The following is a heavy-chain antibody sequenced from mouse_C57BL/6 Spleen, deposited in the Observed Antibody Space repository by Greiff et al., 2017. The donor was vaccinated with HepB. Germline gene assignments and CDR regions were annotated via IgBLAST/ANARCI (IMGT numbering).Heavy chain of an antibody. Sequence: QVQLKQSGAELVRPGASVTLSCKASGYTFTDYEMHWVKQTPVHGLEWIVAIDPETGGTAYNQKFKGKAILTADKSSSTAYMELRSLTSEDSAVYYCTRGGSMTGTVYLDYWGQGTTLTVSS. CDR2: IDPETGGT. CDR1: GYTFTDYE. CDR3: TRGGSMTGTVYLDY. D-gene: IGHD4-1*01. V-gene: IGHV1-15*01. J-gene: IGHJ2*01.